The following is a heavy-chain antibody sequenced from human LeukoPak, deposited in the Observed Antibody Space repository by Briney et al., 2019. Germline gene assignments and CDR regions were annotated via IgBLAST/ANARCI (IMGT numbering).Heavy chain of an antibody. Sequence: GGSLRLSCSASGFTFNRFYLHWVRQAPGKGLEFVSHISSNGATTYYADSVKGRFTISRDNSKNTLYLQMSSLRADDTAVYYCVKGLVQTTMSYSVDYWGQGALVTVSS. D-gene: IGHD1-1*01. CDR1: GFTFNRFY. J-gene: IGHJ4*02. V-gene: IGHV3-64D*06. CDR3: VKGLVQTTMSYSVDY. CDR2: ISSNGATT.